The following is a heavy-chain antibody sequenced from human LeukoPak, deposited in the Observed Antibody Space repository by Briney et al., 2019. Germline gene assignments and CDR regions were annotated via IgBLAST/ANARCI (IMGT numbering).Heavy chain of an antibody. CDR1: GFTFSSYA. CDR3: ARGTLYRGWSYYLDF. D-gene: IGHD6-19*01. V-gene: IGHV4-39*07. CDR2: VYYSGTT. J-gene: IGHJ4*02. Sequence: PGGSLRLSCAASGFTFSSYAMSWVRQPPGKALEWIGSVYYSGTTSYNPSLKSRVTISVDMSKNHFSLRLRSVTAADTAMYYCARGTLYRGWSYYLDFWGQGSQVTVSS.